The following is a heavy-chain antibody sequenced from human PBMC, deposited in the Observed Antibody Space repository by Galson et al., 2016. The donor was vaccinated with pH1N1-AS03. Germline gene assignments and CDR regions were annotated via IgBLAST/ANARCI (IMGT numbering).Heavy chain of an antibody. CDR1: GFTFKNYA. Sequence: SLRLSCAASGFTFKNYAMSWVRQAPGKGLEWVSVISGIGTSTYYAASVKGRFSISRDNARNTLSLQMDGLRAEDTAPYYCAKEGDEGAFDCWGQGTLVTVSP. V-gene: IGHV3-23*01. CDR3: AKEGDEGAFDC. J-gene: IGHJ4*02. CDR2: ISGIGTST.